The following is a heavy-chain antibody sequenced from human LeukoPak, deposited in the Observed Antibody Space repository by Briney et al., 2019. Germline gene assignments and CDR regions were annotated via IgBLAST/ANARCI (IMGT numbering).Heavy chain of an antibody. CDR2: INTDGTVT. CDR3: ASHSNALTSYCFDY. D-gene: IGHD3-9*01. J-gene: IGHJ4*02. V-gene: IGHV3-74*01. Sequence: GGSLRLSCAASGFTFSKYWMLWVRRAPGKGLESVSRINTDGTVTTYADSVKGRFTVSRDNADNTMFLQMNSVRDEDTAVYYCASHSNALTSYCFDYWGQGVLVTVSS. CDR1: GFTFSKYW.